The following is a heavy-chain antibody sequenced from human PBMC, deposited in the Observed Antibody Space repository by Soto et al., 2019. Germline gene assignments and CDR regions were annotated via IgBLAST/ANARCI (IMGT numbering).Heavy chain of an antibody. J-gene: IGHJ4*02. CDR1: GYTFTSYY. CDR2: INPSGGST. V-gene: IGHV1-46*01. CDR3: AREAGAFDY. Sequence: QVQLVQSGAEVKKPGASVKVSCKASGYTFTSYYMHWVRQAPGQGLEWMGIINPSGGSTSYAQKSXGGVTMTRDTSTSTVYRGLRSLTSEVTAVYYCAREAGAFDYWGQGTLVTVSS. D-gene: IGHD6-19*01.